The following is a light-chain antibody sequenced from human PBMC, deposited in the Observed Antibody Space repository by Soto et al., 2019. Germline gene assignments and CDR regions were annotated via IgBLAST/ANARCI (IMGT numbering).Light chain of an antibody. CDR1: SSDFGGYNY. CDR2: DVS. CDR3: SSYATTSTLGVV. J-gene: IGLJ2*01. V-gene: IGLV2-14*03. Sequence: QSALTQPASVSGSPGQSITISCTGTSSDFGGYNYVSWYQHHPGKAPKLIIYDVSHRPSGVSNRFSGSKSGNTASLTISGLQAEDEADYFCSSYATTSTLGVVFGGWTKVTVL.